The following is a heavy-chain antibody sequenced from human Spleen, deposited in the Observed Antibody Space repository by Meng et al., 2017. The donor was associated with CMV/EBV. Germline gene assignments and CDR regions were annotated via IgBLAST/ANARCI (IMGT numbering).Heavy chain of an antibody. D-gene: IGHD4/OR15-4a*01. Sequence: GESLKISCAASGFSFSSYEMNWVRQAPGKGLQWVSYISSDHSIIYYADSVKGRFTISRDNAKNSLYLQMNSLRPEDTALYYCAKATAAVLTRGTLDYWGQGTLVTVSS. CDR1: GFSFSSYE. CDR2: ISSDHSII. CDR3: AKATAAVLTRGTLDY. J-gene: IGHJ4*02. V-gene: IGHV3-48*03.